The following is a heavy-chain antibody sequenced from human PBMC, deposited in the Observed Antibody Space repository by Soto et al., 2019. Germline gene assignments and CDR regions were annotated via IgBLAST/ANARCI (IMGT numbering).Heavy chain of an antibody. V-gene: IGHV4-34*01. CDR1: GGSFSGHS. Sequence: PSETLSLTCAVYGGSFSGHSWTWIRQSPGKGLEWIGDINHSGRVNYSPSLKSRVTISLDTSKNQFSLTLSAVTAADTAMYYCSTRAYDTNGYYRFDPWGQGTLVT. CDR2: INHSGRV. D-gene: IGHD3-22*01. CDR3: STRAYDTNGYYRFDP. J-gene: IGHJ5*01.